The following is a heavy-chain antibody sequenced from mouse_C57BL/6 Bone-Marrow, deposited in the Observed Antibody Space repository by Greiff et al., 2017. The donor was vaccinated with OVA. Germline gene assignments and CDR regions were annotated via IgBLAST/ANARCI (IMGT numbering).Heavy chain of an antibody. J-gene: IGHJ1*03. CDR3: ARGSYYPLYCYFDV. V-gene: IGHV1-64*01. D-gene: IGHD1-1*01. CDR1: GYTFTSYW. Sequence: QVQLQQPGAELVKPGASVKLSCKASGYTFTSYWMHWVKQRPGQGLEWIGMIHPNSGSTNYNEKFKSKATLTVDKSSSTAYMQLSSLTSEDSSVYYCARGSYYPLYCYFDVWGTGTTVTVSS. CDR2: IHPNSGST.